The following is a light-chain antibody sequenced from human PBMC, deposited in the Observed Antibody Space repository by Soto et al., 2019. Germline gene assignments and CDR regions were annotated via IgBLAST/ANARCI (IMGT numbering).Light chain of an antibody. Sequence: EIVLTQSPATLSLSPGERATLSCRASQSVSSYLGWYQQKPGQAPRLLIYDASNRATGIPARISGSGSGTDFTLTISSLEPEDFAVYYCQQRSNWAITFGQGTRLEIK. V-gene: IGKV3-11*01. CDR1: QSVSSY. CDR2: DAS. J-gene: IGKJ5*01. CDR3: QQRSNWAIT.